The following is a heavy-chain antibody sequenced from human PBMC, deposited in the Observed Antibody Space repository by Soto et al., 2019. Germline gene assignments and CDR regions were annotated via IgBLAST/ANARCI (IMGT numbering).Heavy chain of an antibody. CDR1: VSRLSDDV. J-gene: IGHJ3*02. CDR3: ARGIAFAI. V-gene: IGHV1-3*01. Sequence: SLNGAWQGAVSRLSDDVVLWVRQAPGQRLEWMGWINAGNGNTKYSQKFQGRVTITRDTSASTAYMELSSLRSEDKAVYYCARGIAFAIWVQGTMVTVSS. CDR2: INAGNGNT.